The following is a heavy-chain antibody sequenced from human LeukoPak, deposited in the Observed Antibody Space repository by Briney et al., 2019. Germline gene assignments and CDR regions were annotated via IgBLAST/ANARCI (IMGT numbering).Heavy chain of an antibody. V-gene: IGHV4-59*12. CDR3: ARGGRGSSGWFDY. CDR1: GGSISSYY. Sequence: PSETLSLTCTVSGGSISSYYWSWIRQPPGKGLEWIGYIYYSGSTYYNPSLKSRVTISVDRSKNQFSLKLSSVTAADTAVYYCARGGRGSSGWFDYWGQGTLVTVSS. CDR2: IYYSGST. D-gene: IGHD6-19*01. J-gene: IGHJ4*02.